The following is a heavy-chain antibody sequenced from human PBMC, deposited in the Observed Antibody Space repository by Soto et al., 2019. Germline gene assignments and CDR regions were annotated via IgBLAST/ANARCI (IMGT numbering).Heavy chain of an antibody. CDR3: GLRYFDWLLYIDY. D-gene: IGHD3-9*01. J-gene: IGHJ4*02. CDR2: ISGSGGST. V-gene: IGHV3-23*01. CDR1: GFTFSSYA. Sequence: PGGSLRLSCAASGFTFSSYAMSWVRQAPGKGLEWVSAISGSGGSTYYADSVKGRFTISRDNSKNTLYLQMNSLRAEDTAVSYCGLRYFDWLLYIDYWGQGTLVTVSS.